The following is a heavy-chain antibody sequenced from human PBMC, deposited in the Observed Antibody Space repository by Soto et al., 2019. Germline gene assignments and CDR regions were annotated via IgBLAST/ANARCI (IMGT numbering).Heavy chain of an antibody. Sequence: ASVKVSCKVSGYTLTELSMHWVRQAPGKGLEWMGGFDPEDGETIYAQKFQGRVTMTEDTSTDTAYMELSSLRSEHTAVYYCARGPGWGRWFDPWGQGTLVTVS. J-gene: IGHJ5*02. CDR3: ARGPGWGRWFDP. CDR1: GYTLTELS. V-gene: IGHV1-24*01. D-gene: IGHD1-26*01. CDR2: FDPEDGET.